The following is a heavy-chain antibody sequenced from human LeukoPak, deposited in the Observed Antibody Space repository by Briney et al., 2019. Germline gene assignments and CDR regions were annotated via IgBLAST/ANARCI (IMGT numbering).Heavy chain of an antibody. CDR1: GFTFSSYW. CDR2: INGDGRNI. Sequence: PGGSLRLSCVASGFTFSSYWMHWVRQAPRKGLVWVSRINGDGRNINYADSVRRRFTISRDNAKNTLYLQMNRLRAEDTAVYYCAKALEGAVAAPHGSYWGQGTLVTVSS. D-gene: IGHD6-19*01. V-gene: IGHV3-74*01. J-gene: IGHJ4*02. CDR3: AKALEGAVAAPHGSY.